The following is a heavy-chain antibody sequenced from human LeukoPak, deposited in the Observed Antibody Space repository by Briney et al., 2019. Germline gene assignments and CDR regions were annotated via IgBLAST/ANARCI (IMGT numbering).Heavy chain of an antibody. J-gene: IGHJ4*02. CDR2: ISGSGGST. V-gene: IGHV3-23*01. CDR1: GFTFSSYA. CDR3: AKDMYYDSSGPVFDY. Sequence: PGGSLRLSCAASGFTFSSYAMSWVRQAPGKGLEWVSAISGSGGSTYYADSVRGRFTISRDNSKNTLYLQMNSPRAEDTAVYYCAKDMYYDSSGPVFDYWGQGILVTVSS. D-gene: IGHD3-22*01.